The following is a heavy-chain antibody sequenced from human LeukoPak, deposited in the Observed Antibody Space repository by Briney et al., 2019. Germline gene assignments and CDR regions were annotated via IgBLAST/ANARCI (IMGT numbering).Heavy chain of an antibody. V-gene: IGHV3-9*01. Sequence: GRSLRLSCAASGFTFDDCAMHWVRQAPGKGLEWVSGISWNSGRIGYADSVKGRFTISRDNAKNSLYLQMNSLRAEDTALYYCAKAYSPMVTLSHLDYWGQGTLVTVSS. CDR3: AKAYSPMVTLSHLDY. D-gene: IGHD5-18*01. J-gene: IGHJ4*02. CDR1: GFTFDDCA. CDR2: ISWNSGRI.